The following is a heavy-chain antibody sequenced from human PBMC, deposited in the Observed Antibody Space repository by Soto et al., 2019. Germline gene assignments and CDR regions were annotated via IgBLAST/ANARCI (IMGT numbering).Heavy chain of an antibody. J-gene: IGHJ4*02. CDR2: ISGSGGST. Sequence: HPGGSLRLSCAASGFTISSYAMNWVRQAPGKGLEWVSTISGSGGSTYYADSVKGRFTISRDNSNNTLYLQMNSLRAEDTAVYYCAKDLEVYALPDYWGQGTLVTVSS. D-gene: IGHD2-8*01. V-gene: IGHV3-23*01. CDR1: GFTISSYA. CDR3: AKDLEVYALPDY.